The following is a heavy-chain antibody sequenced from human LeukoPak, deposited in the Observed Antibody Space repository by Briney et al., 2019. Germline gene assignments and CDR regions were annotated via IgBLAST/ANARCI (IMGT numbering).Heavy chain of an antibody. V-gene: IGHV3-23*01. CDR3: ARNDYGDYAHAEYFQH. CDR2: INGGGDNT. D-gene: IGHD4-17*01. CDR1: GFTFSSYA. Sequence: GGSLRLSCAASGFTFSSYAMSWVRQVPGKGLEWVSAINGGGDNTFYADSVKGRFTISRDNSKNTLYLQMSSLRAEDTAVYYCARNDYGDYAHAEYFQHWGQGTLVTVSS. J-gene: IGHJ1*01.